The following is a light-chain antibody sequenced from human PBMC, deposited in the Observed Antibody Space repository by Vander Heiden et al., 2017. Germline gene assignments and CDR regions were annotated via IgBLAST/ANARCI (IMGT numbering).Light chain of an antibody. Sequence: DIQMTQSPSSLSASVGDRVTISCRMSQGISSYLAWYQHKPGKAPELLIYAASSLQSGVPSRFSGSGSGTDFTRTISSLQPEDFATYYCQQSYSIPYTFGQGTKLEIK. CDR2: AAS. J-gene: IGKJ2*01. CDR1: QGISSY. CDR3: QQSYSIPYT. V-gene: IGKV1-39*01.